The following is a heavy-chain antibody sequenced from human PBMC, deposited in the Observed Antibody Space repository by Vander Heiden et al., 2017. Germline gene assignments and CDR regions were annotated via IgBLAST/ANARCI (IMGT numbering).Heavy chain of an antibody. D-gene: IGHD3-22*01. CDR1: GFTFSSYS. CDR2: ISSSSSYI. Sequence: EVQLVESGGGLVKPGGSLRLSCAASGFTFSSYSMNWVRQAPGKGLEWVSSISSSSSYIYYADSGKGRFTISRDNAKNSLYLQMNSLRAEETAVYYCARDGDYDDSSGHVDYWGQGTLVTVSS. J-gene: IGHJ4*02. CDR3: ARDGDYDDSSGHVDY. V-gene: IGHV3-21*01.